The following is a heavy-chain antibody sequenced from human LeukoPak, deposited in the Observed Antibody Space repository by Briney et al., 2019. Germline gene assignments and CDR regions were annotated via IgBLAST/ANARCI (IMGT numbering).Heavy chain of an antibody. CDR2: IRYDGSNK. V-gene: IGHV3-30*02. J-gene: IGHJ4*02. CDR3: AKSEGVEWLLSIDY. D-gene: IGHD3-3*01. Sequence: PGGSLRLSCAASGFTFSSYGMHWVRQAPGKGLEWVAFIRYDGSNKYYADSVKGRFTISRDNSKNTLYLQMNSLRAEDTAVYYCAKSEGVEWLLSIDYWGQGTLVTVSS. CDR1: GFTFSSYG.